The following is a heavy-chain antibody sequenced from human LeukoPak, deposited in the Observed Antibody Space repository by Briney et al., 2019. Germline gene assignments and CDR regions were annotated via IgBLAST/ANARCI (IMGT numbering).Heavy chain of an antibody. CDR3: AREGDGYCSSTSCQYHYYYMDV. D-gene: IGHD2-2*03. J-gene: IGHJ6*03. V-gene: IGHV1-69*04. CDR2: IIPILGIA. CDR1: GGTFSSYT. Sequence: SVKVSCKASGGTFSSYTISWVRQAPGQGLEWMGRIIPILGIANYAQKFQGRVTITADKSTSTAYMELSSLRSEDTAVYYCAREGDGYCSSTSCQYHYYYMDVWGKGTTVTVSS.